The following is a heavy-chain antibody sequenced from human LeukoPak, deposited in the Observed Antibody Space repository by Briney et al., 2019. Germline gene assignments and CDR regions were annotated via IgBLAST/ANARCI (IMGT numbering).Heavy chain of an antibody. CDR2: IYPGDSDT. D-gene: IGHD6-6*01. CDR3: ARAVSSSSGNFDY. CDR1: GYSFTTYW. Sequence: GESLKISCKASGYSFTTYWIGWVRQMPGKGLEWMGIIYPGDSDTRYSPSFPGQVTMSADKSISTAYLQWSSLKASDTAIYYCARAVSSSSGNFDYGGQGTLVIVSS. J-gene: IGHJ4*02. V-gene: IGHV5-51*01.